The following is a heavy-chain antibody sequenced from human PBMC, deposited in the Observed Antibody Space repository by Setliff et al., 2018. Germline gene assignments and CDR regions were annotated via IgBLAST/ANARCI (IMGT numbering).Heavy chain of an antibody. Sequence: PSETLSLTCTVFGASINSLSWWSWVRQPPGKGLEWIGEIYHGGNTYYNASLKSRLTISVDTSKNQFSLNLRSVTAADTAVYYCARTGTYRYFDSWGQGTLVTVSS. CDR1: GASINSLSW. D-gene: IGHD1-1*01. J-gene: IGHJ4*02. CDR3: ARTGTYRYFDS. CDR2: IYHGGNT. V-gene: IGHV4-4*02.